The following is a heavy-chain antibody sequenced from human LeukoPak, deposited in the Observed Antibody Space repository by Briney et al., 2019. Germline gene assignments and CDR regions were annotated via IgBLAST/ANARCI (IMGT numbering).Heavy chain of an antibody. Sequence: SETLSLTCTVSGGSISSSSYYWGWIRQPPGKGLEWIGSIYYSGSTYYNPSLKSRVTISVDTSKNQFSLKLSSVTVADTAVYYCARNTRGSYFDYWGRGTLVTVSS. V-gene: IGHV4-39*07. CDR1: GGSISSSSYY. CDR3: ARNTRGSYFDY. D-gene: IGHD1-26*01. CDR2: IYYSGST. J-gene: IGHJ4*02.